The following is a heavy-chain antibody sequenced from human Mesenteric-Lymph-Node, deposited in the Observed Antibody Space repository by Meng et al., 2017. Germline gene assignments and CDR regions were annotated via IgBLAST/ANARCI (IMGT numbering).Heavy chain of an antibody. J-gene: IGHJ4*02. CDR1: GGSISSGDYY. CDR3: ARDLGVATSIAGFDY. D-gene: IGHD5-12*01. CDR2: IYYSGST. V-gene: IGHV4-30-4*01. Sequence: HVQLKESGLGLRQLLQTLSLICTVCGGSISSGDYYWSWIRRPPGKGLEWIGYIYYSGSTDYNPSLKSRVTISVDTSKNQLSMRLSAVTATDTAVYYCARDLGVATSIAGFDYWGQGTLVTVSS.